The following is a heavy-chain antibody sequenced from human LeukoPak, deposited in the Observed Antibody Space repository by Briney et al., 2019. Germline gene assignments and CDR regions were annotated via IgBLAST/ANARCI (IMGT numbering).Heavy chain of an antibody. D-gene: IGHD6-25*01. CDR2: INHSGSA. CDR1: DGSFRGYY. Sequence: SETLSLTCAAYDGSFRGYYWSWIRQPPGKGLEWIGEINHSGSANYNPSLKSRITISVDTSKKQFSLKLSSVTAADTAVYYCASPLTSASRGDHWGQGTLVTVSS. V-gene: IGHV4-34*01. CDR3: ASPLTSASRGDH. J-gene: IGHJ4*02.